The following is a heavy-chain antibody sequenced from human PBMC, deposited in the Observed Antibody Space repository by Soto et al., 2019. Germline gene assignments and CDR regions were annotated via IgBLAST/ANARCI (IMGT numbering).Heavy chain of an antibody. J-gene: IGHJ4*02. Sequence: SVKVSCKASGGTFSSYAISWVRQAPGQGLEWMGGIIPIFGTANYAQKFQGRVTITADESTSTAYMELSSLRSEDTAVYYCASTVYYYDSSGYYFFDYWGQGTLVTISS. CDR3: ASTVYYYDSSGYYFFDY. CDR2: IIPIFGTA. D-gene: IGHD3-22*01. V-gene: IGHV1-69*13. CDR1: GGTFSSYA.